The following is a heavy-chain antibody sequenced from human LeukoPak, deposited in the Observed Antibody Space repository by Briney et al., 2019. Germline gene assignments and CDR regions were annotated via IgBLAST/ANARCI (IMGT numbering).Heavy chain of an antibody. J-gene: IGHJ6*02. V-gene: IGHV4-39*01. CDR2: IYYSGNT. D-gene: IGHD2-15*01. CDR3: ARHVDGYYYYGMDV. CDR1: DGSISISSYY. Sequence: SETLSLTCTVSDGSISISSYYCGWIRQPPGKGLAWIGSIYYSGNTYYNPSLKSRVTISADTSKNQFSLKLSSVTAADTAVYYCARHVDGYYYYGMDVWGQGTTVTVFS.